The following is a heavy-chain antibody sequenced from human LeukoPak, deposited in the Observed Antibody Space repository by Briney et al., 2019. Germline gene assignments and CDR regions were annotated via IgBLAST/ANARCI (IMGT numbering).Heavy chain of an antibody. CDR1: GGSISSSNW. Sequence: PSETLSLTCAVSGGSISSSNWWSWVRQPSGKGLEWIGEIYPSGSTNYNPSLKSRVTISVDKSKNQFSLRLSSVTAADTAVYYCARKPYFYDSGSYFDYWGQGSLVTVSS. V-gene: IGHV4-4*02. CDR3: ARKPYFYDSGSYFDY. CDR2: IYPSGST. J-gene: IGHJ4*02. D-gene: IGHD3-10*01.